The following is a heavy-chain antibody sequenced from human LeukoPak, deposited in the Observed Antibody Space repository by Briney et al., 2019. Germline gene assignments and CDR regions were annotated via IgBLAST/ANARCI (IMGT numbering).Heavy chain of an antibody. CDR2: IHHSGNT. J-gene: IGHJ5*02. Sequence: SETLSLTCAVSGYSITTVYYWGWIRQPPGKGLEWIGSIHHSGNTYYKSSLKSRLTISVDTSKNQFSLKLSSVTAADTAVYYCALHYTDSSGNQNWFDPWGQGTLVTVSS. D-gene: IGHD3-22*01. CDR1: GYSITTVYY. V-gene: IGHV4-38-2*01. CDR3: ALHYTDSSGNQNWFDP.